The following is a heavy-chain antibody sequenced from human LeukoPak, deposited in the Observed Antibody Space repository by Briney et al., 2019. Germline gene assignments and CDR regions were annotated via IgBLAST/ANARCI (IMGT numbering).Heavy chain of an antibody. Sequence: GGSLRLSCAASGFTFNSYDMHWVRQATGKGLEWVSAIGTAGDTYYPGSVKGRFTISRENAKNSLYLQMNSLRAGDTAVYYCARAEYYYYGMDVWGQGTTVTVSS. CDR1: GFTFNSYD. V-gene: IGHV3-13*01. CDR3: ARAEYYYYGMDV. J-gene: IGHJ6*02. CDR2: IGTAGDT.